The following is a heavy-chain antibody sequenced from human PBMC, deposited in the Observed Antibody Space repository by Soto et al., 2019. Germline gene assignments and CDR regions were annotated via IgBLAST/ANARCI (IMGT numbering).Heavy chain of an antibody. D-gene: IGHD5-12*01. CDR2: INPNSGGA. J-gene: IGHJ4*02. V-gene: IGHV1-2*02. CDR1: GYTFTGNY. CDR3: ARDVGKGDSGYEGYFDS. Sequence: QVQLVQSGAEVKKPGASVKVSCKGSGYTFTGNYIHWVRQAPGQGLEWMGYINPNSGGASYLQKFQGRVTMARDPSISTVYMELSRLTSADTAVYFCARDVGKGDSGYEGYFDSWGQGTLVTVSS.